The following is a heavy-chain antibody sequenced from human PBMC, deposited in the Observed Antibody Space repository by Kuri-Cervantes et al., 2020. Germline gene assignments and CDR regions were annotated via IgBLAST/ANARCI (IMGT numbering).Heavy chain of an antibody. CDR2: ISSSSSTI. CDR1: GFTFDDYA. D-gene: IGHD3-22*01. V-gene: IGHV3-48*01. J-gene: IGHJ4*02. Sequence: GGSLRLSCAASGFTFDDYAMHWVRQAPGKGLEWVSYISSSSSTIYYADSVKGRFTISRDNAKNSLYLQMNSLRAEDTAVYYCARGPVRYYDSSGYHDYWGQGTLVTVSS. CDR3: ARGPVRYYDSSGYHDY.